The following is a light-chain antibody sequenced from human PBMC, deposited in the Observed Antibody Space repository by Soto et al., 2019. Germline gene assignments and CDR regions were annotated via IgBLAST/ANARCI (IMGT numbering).Light chain of an antibody. CDR1: QGIGTY. CDR3: QQGGSWPLT. Sequence: QMTQSPSSLSASIGDRVTITCRASQGIGTYLAWYQQRPGKVPQLLISAASTLQSGVPSRFSGSGSGTDFTLTISSLEPEDFAVYYCQQGGSWPLTIGGGTKVEIK. V-gene: IGKV1-27*01. J-gene: IGKJ4*01. CDR2: AAS.